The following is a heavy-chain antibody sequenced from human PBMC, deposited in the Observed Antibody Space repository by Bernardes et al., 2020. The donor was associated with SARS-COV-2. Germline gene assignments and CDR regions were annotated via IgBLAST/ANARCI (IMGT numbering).Heavy chain of an antibody. J-gene: IGHJ4*02. CDR3: ASRTMVRGVIDY. D-gene: IGHD3-10*01. Sequence: GGSLRLSCAASGFTVSSNYMSWVRQAPGKGLEWVSVIYSGGSTYYADSVKGRFTISRDNSKNTLYLQMNSLRAEDTAVYYCASRTMVRGVIDYWGQGTLVTVSS. V-gene: IGHV3-66*01. CDR2: IYSGGST. CDR1: GFTVSSNY.